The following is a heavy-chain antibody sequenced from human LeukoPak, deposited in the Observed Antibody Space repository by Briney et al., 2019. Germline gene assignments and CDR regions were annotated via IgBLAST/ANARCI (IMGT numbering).Heavy chain of an antibody. J-gene: IGHJ4*02. CDR3: ARGATVNPYYYGSGSYADY. CDR2: ISAYNGNT. Sequence: ASVKVSCKASGYTFTSYGISWVRQAPGQGLEWMGWISAYNGNTNYAQKLQGRATMTTDTSTSTAYMELRSLRSDDTAVYYCARGATVNPYYYGSGSYADYWGQGTLVTVSS. CDR1: GYTFTSYG. V-gene: IGHV1-18*01. D-gene: IGHD3-10*01.